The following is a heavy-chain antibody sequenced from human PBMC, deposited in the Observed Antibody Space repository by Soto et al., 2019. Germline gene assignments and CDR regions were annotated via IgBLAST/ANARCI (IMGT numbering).Heavy chain of an antibody. CDR1: GGTFSSYA. CDR2: IIPIFGTA. J-gene: IGHJ6*02. CDR3: AFGYSYDPYYYGMDV. D-gene: IGHD5-18*01. V-gene: IGHV1-69*01. Sequence: QVQLVQSGAEVKKPGSSVKVSCKASGGTFSSYAISWVRQAPGPGLEWMGGIIPIFGTATYAQKFQGRVTITADESTSTAYMELSSLISEDKAVYYCAFGYSYDPYYYGMDVWCQGTTVTVAS.